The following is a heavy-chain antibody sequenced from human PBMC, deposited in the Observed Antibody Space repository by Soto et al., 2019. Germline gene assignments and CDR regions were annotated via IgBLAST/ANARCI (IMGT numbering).Heavy chain of an antibody. Sequence: QVQLVQSGAEVKKPGASVKVSCKASGYTFTSYGISWVRQAPGQGLEWMGWISAYNGNTNYAQKLQGRVTMTTDTSTSTAYMELRSLRSDDTAVYYCARERAGLEQCLARYYYYYGMDVWGQGTTVTVSS. V-gene: IGHV1-18*01. CDR2: ISAYNGNT. J-gene: IGHJ6*02. CDR3: ARERAGLEQCLARYYYYYGMDV. D-gene: IGHD6-19*01. CDR1: GYTFTSYG.